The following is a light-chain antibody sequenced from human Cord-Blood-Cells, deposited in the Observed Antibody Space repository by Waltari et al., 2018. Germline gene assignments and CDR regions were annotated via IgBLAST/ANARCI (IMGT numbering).Light chain of an antibody. CDR3: QQYDNVPLT. CDR2: DAS. J-gene: IGKJ4*01. CDR1: HDISNY. V-gene: IGKV1-33*01. Sequence: DIQMTQSPSSRSASVGDRVTITCQASHDISNYLNWYQQKPGKAPKLLIYDASNLETGVPTRFSGSGSGTDFTFTISSLQPEDIATYYCQQYDNVPLTFGGGTKVEIK.